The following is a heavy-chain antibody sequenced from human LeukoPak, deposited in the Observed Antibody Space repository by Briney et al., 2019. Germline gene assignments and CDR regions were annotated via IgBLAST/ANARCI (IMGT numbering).Heavy chain of an antibody. CDR1: GFTFSSYS. D-gene: IGHD2-2*01. V-gene: IGHV3-21*01. CDR2: ISSSSSYI. CDR3: ARDRCSSTSCYRHYYYYYMDV. J-gene: IGHJ6*03. Sequence: PGGSLRLSCATSGFTFSSYSMTWVRQAPGKGLEWVSSISSSSSYIYYADSVKGRFTISRDNAKNSLYLQMNSLRAEDTAVYYCARDRCSSTSCYRHYYYYYMDVWGKGTTVTVSS.